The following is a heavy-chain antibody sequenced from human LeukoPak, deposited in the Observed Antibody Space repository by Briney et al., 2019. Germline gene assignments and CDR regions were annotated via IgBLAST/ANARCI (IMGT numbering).Heavy chain of an antibody. D-gene: IGHD1-26*01. J-gene: IGHJ4*02. CDR3: ARQGYTVSYYFLDY. V-gene: IGHV4-4*07. CDR1: GGSVRSYW. CDR2: IYPTGPT. Sequence: SSETLSLTCNVSGGSVRSYWWGWVRQPPGKGLEWLGRIYPTGPTRFNPSLKSRLTLSIDTSTNEFSLKLTSVTAADTAVYFCARQGYTVSYYFLDYWSQGTLVTVSS.